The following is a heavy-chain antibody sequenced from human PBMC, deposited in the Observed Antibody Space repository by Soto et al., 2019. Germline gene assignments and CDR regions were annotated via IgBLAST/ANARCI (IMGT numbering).Heavy chain of an antibody. D-gene: IGHD6-19*01. CDR1: GITFSNAW. J-gene: IGHJ6*04. V-gene: IGHV3-15*01. CDR3: TTVRRRFPWLGHRDYYYFGMGV. Sequence: ASGITFSNAWLRWARQAPGKGLTWVGRIKSKTDRGTTDYAAAVKGIFTISRDDSKNTLYLQMNSLKTEDTAVYYCTTVRRRFPWLGHRDYYYFGMGVWGEGTRVTVSS. CDR2: IKSKTDRGTT.